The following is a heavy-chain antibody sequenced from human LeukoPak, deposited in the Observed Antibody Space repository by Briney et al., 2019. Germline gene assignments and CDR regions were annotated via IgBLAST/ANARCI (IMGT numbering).Heavy chain of an antibody. V-gene: IGHV4-4*02. CDR3: ARESWDIEGYNWFDP. Sequence: SETLSLTCGVSGGSISNTNWWTWVRQPPGKGLEWIGEVNLQGSTNYNPSLKSRVAISVDKSENHISLKLTSVTAADTAVYYCARESWDIEGYNWFDPWGQGTLVTVSS. J-gene: IGHJ5*02. CDR1: GGSISNTNW. D-gene: IGHD2-15*01. CDR2: VNLQGST.